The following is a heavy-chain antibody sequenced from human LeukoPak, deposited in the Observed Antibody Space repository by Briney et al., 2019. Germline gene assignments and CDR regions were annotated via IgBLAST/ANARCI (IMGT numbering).Heavy chain of an antibody. CDR1: GATMITSAFY. CDR2: VHVSGGT. CDR3: ARHGMSFTVY. Sequence: SETLSLTCTVSGATMITSAFYWGWIRESPGKGLEWIGNVHVSGGTYYNPSHKGRVTISVDTSKNQFSLKLSSVTAADTAVYYCARHGMSFTVYWGQGTLVTVSS. D-gene: IGHD1-26*01. J-gene: IGHJ4*02. V-gene: IGHV4-39*01.